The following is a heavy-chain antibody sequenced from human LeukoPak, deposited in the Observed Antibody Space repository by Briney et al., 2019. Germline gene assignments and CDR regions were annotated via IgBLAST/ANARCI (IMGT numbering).Heavy chain of an antibody. D-gene: IGHD6-6*01. J-gene: IGHJ6*02. CDR2: IIPIFGTA. V-gene: IGHV1-69*13. Sequence: SVKVSCKASGGTFSSYAISWVRQAPGQGLEWMGGIIPIFGTANYAQEFQGRVTITADESTSTAYMELSSLRSEDTAVYYCAREGIAARPTTNYYYYGMDVWGQGTTVTVSS. CDR1: GGTFSSYA. CDR3: AREGIAARPTTNYYYYGMDV.